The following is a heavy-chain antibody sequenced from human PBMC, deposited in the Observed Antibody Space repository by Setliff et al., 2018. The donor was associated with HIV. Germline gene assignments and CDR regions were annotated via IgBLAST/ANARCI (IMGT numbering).Heavy chain of an antibody. J-gene: IGHJ6*03. V-gene: IGHV3-30*02. D-gene: IGHD5-12*01. CDR1: GFTFTNYW. Sequence: GGSLRFSCAASGFTFTNYWMAWIRQAPGRGLEWAAFIRHNGNTAYYGDSVKGRFIMSRDNSENTVSLEMNNLRLEDAGVYYCARGRRPVDVVSTITRYYYYMGVWGKGTTVTVSS. CDR2: IRHNGNTA. CDR3: ARGRRPVDVVSTITRYYYYMGV.